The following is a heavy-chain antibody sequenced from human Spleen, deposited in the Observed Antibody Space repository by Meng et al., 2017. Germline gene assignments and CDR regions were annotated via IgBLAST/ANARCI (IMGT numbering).Heavy chain of an antibody. D-gene: IGHD2-8*02. CDR1: GDSISSGDYY. CDR2: ILYRGSP. V-gene: IGHV4-30-4*01. Sequence: QVPVQESRPGLVKPSHTLSLTCTVSGDSISSGDYYWSWCRPPPGKGLEWIGYILYRGSPYYTPSLNSRVTISVETSKNQFSLKLIPLTAADTAVYFCAREFTVRLDVWGLGALVTVSS. J-gene: IGHJ5*02. CDR3: AREFTVRLDV.